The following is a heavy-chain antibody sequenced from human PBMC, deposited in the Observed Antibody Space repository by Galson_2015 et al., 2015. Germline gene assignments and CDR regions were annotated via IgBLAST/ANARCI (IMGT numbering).Heavy chain of an antibody. CDR2: ISYDESGK. Sequence: SLRLSCAASGFTFSSYGMHWVRQAPGKGLEWVAVISYDESGKYYADSEKGRFTISRDNSKNTLYLQMNSLRAEDTAVYYCAESRGTGTTGVFDYWGQGTLVTVSS. D-gene: IGHD1-7*01. V-gene: IGHV3-30*18. J-gene: IGHJ4*02. CDR1: GFTFSSYG. CDR3: AESRGTGTTGVFDY.